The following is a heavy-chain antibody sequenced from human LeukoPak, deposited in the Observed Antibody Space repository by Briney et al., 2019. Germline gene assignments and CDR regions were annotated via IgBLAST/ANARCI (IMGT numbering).Heavy chain of an antibody. Sequence: PGGSLRLSCAASGFTFSSYEMDWVRQAPGKGLEWVSYSSSGGSAIYYADSVKGRFTISRDNAKNSLYLQMNSLRAEDTAVYYCARDPSVAGDDYWGQGTLVTVSS. CDR1: GFTFSSYE. CDR3: ARDPSVAGDDY. J-gene: IGHJ4*02. CDR2: SSSGGSAI. D-gene: IGHD6-19*01. V-gene: IGHV3-48*03.